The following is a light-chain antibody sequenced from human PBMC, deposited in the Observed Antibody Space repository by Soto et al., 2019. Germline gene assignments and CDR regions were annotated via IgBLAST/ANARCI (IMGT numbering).Light chain of an antibody. CDR1: QGVSSY. Sequence: EIVLTQSPATLSLSPGDRATLSCRASQGVSSYLAWYQHKPGQAPGRLIYDASNRATGIPSRFSGSGSGTDFTLTISTLKAEDFAVDYCQQGSSCPLTFGGGTKVEIK. CDR2: DAS. J-gene: IGKJ4*01. CDR3: QQGSSCPLT. V-gene: IGKV3-11*01.